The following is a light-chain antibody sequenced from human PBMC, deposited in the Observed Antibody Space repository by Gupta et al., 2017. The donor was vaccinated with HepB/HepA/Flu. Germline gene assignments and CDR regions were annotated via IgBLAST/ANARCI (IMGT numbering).Light chain of an antibody. Sequence: EIVLTQSPGTLSLSPGETATLSCRASQTVTNNYLAWYQQRPGQAPRLLIYGASSRATGIPDFTLAISRLEPEDFAVYYCQHYVSSPPLTFGGGTKVEIK. CDR2: GAS. J-gene: IGKJ4*01. CDR3: QHYVSSPPLT. CDR1: QTVTNNY. V-gene: IGKV3-20*01.